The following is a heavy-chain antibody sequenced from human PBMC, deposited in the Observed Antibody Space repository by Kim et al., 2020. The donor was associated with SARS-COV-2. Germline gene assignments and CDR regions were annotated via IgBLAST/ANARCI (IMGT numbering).Heavy chain of an antibody. Sequence: ASVKVSCKASGYTFTSYGISWVRQAPGQGLEWMGWISAYNGNTNYAQKLQGRVTMTTDTSTSTAYMELRSLRSDDTAVYYCARDRGTRRAAAGYYYYYYMDVWGKGTTVTVSS. D-gene: IGHD6-13*01. CDR1: GYTFTSYG. CDR3: ARDRGTRRAAAGYYYYYYMDV. V-gene: IGHV1-18*01. J-gene: IGHJ6*03. CDR2: ISAYNGNT.